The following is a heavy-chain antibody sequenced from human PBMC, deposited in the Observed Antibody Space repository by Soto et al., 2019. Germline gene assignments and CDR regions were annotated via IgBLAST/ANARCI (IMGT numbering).Heavy chain of an antibody. Sequence: ASVKVSCKASGYTFTGYYMHWVRQAPGQGLEWMGWINPNSGGTNYAQKFQGWVTMTRDTSISTAYMELSRLRSGDTAVYYCARGGTVVTDAFDIWGQGTMVTVSS. D-gene: IGHD2-15*01. V-gene: IGHV1-2*04. CDR2: INPNSGGT. CDR1: GYTFTGYY. CDR3: ARGGTVVTDAFDI. J-gene: IGHJ3*02.